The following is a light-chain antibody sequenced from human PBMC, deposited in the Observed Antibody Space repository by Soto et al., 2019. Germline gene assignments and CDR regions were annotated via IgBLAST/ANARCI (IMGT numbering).Light chain of an antibody. V-gene: IGKV3-20*01. CDR1: QSVSSSY. J-gene: IGKJ2*01. Sequence: EIMLTQSPGTLSLSPGERATLSCRASQSVSSSYLAWYQQKPGQAPRLLIYGASSRATGIPDRFSGSGSGTDFTLTISRLEPEDFAVYYCQQFGNSPYTFGQGTRLEIK. CDR2: GAS. CDR3: QQFGNSPYT.